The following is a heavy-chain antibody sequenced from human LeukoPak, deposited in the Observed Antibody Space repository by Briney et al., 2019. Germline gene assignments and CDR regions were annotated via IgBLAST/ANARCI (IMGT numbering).Heavy chain of an antibody. Sequence: SETLSLTCTVSGGSISISSQYWGWIRQPPGKGQEWIGSIYYSGSTYYAPSLKSRVTISIDTSKNQFSLKLSSVTAADTAVYYCARLPTDLLAFDYWGQGTLVTVSS. CDR3: ARLPTDLLAFDY. V-gene: IGHV4-39*01. CDR1: GGSISISSQY. D-gene: IGHD2-8*02. CDR2: IYYSGST. J-gene: IGHJ4*02.